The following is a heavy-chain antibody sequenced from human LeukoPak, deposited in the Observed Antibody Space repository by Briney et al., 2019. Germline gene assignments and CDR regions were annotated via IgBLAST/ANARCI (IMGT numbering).Heavy chain of an antibody. CDR2: IYYSGST. J-gene: IGHJ4*02. D-gene: IGHD3-22*01. Sequence: PSETLSLTCTVSGGSISSYYWSWIRQPPGKGLKWIGYIYYSGSTNYNPSLKSRVTISVDTSKNQFSLKLSSVTAADTAVYYCARVIRDYDSSGYNLAYIDYWGQGTLVTVSS. CDR1: GGSISSYY. CDR3: ARVIRDYDSSGYNLAYIDY. V-gene: IGHV4-59*01.